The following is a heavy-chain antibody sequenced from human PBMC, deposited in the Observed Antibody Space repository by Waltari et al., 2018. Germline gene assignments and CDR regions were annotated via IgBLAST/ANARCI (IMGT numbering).Heavy chain of an antibody. Sequence: QVQLQESGPGLVKPSETLSLTCTVSGGSISSPYWSWIRQPPGKGLEWIGYIYYSGSTNYNPSLKSRVTISVDTSKNQFSLKLSFVTAADTAVDYCAAAWGLFGYVDYWGQGTLVTVSA. CDR1: GGSISSPY. CDR3: AAAWGLFGYVDY. CDR2: IYYSGST. V-gene: IGHV4-59*11. D-gene: IGHD3-16*01. J-gene: IGHJ4*02.